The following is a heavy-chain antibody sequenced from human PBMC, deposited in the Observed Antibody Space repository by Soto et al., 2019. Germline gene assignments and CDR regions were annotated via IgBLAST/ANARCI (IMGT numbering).Heavy chain of an antibody. V-gene: IGHV2-5*02. CDR2: LYWDEDN. D-gene: IGHD6-19*01. CDR1: GFSLSTSGVG. J-gene: IGHJ4*01. CDR3: AHGSGWLSDY. Sequence: QITLKESGPTLVKPTQTLTLTCTFSGFSLSTSGVGVGWIRQPPGKALEWLALLYWDEDNRYNPSLRSRLTLTKDTSKNQVVLTMANMDPVDTATYYCAHGSGWLSDYWGHGTLVTVSS.